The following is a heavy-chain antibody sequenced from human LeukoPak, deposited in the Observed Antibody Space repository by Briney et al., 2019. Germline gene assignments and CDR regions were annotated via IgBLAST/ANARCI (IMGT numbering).Heavy chain of an antibody. D-gene: IGHD6-19*01. CDR3: AKEAAGTWDY. V-gene: IGHV3-30*18. J-gene: IGHJ4*02. Sequence: PGRSLRLSCAASGFTFSSYGMHWVRQAPGKGLEWVAVISYDGSNKYYADSVKGRFTISRDNSKNTLYLQMNSLRAEDTAVYYCAKEAAGTWDYWGQGTLVTVST. CDR1: GFTFSSYG. CDR2: ISYDGSNK.